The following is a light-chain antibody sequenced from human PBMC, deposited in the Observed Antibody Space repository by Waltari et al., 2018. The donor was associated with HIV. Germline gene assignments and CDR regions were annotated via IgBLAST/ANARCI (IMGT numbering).Light chain of an antibody. V-gene: IGKV1-39*01. J-gene: IGKJ4*01. CDR2: AAS. CDR1: QTIDKY. CDR3: RHSYNVLPLT. Sequence: DIQMTQTPSSLSASVGDSVTITCRASQTIDKYLIWYQQKPGNAPKILIYAASTLQSGVPSRFSGSGSGTDFTLTITSLQPEDFATYYCRHSYNVLPLTFGGGTKVELK.